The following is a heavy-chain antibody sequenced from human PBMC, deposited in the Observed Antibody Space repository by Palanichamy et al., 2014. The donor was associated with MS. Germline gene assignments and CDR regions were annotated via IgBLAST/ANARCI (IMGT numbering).Heavy chain of an antibody. D-gene: IGHD2-2*01. J-gene: IGHJ2*01. CDR2: ISSSGGST. Sequence: QLLESGGGLVQPGGSLRLSCAASGFTFSSDAMSWVRQAPGKGLEWVSAISSSGGSTYYADSVKGRFTISRDNSKNTLYLQMNSLRAEDTAVYYCAKCPGFSVAAATLRYFDLWGRGTLVTVSS. CDR3: AKCPGFSVAAATLRYFDL. V-gene: IGHV3-23*01. CDR1: GFTFSSDA.